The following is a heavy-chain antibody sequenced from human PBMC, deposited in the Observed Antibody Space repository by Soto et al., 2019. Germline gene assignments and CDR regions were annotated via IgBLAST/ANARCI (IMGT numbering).Heavy chain of an antibody. J-gene: IGHJ4*02. CDR3: ARIYDAPDH. V-gene: IGHV1-46*01. D-gene: IGHD2-21*01. CDR1: GYSFSSYY. Sequence: ASVKVSCKASGYSFSSYYMIWVRQAPGQGLESMGIINPNGGATTYAQKFQGRVTVTGDTSTSTVYMELSSLRSEDTAVYYCARIYDAPDHWGQGTLVTVSS. CDR2: INPNGGAT.